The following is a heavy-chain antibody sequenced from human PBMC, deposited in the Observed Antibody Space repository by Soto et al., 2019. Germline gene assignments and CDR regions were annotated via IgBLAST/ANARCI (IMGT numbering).Heavy chain of an antibody. J-gene: IGHJ4*02. CDR1: GGSVSSGSYY. Sequence: QVQLQESGPGLVKPSETLSLTCTVSGGSVSSGSYYWSWIRQPPGKGLEWIGYIYYSGSTNYNPSLKSRVTISVDTSKNQFSLKLSSVTAADTAVYYCARSITMGTVTDYWGQGTLVTVS. CDR2: IYYSGST. V-gene: IGHV4-61*01. CDR3: ARSITMGTVTDY. D-gene: IGHD3-10*01.